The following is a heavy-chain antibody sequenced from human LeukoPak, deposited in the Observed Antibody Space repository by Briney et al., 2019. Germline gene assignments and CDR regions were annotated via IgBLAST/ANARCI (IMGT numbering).Heavy chain of an antibody. D-gene: IGHD6-13*01. V-gene: IGHV1-46*01. Sequence: ASVKVSCKASGYTFTSYYMHWVRQAPGQGLEWMGIINPSGGSTSYAQKFQGRVTMTRDTSTSTVYMELSSLRSEDTAVYYCARVPVSSSSYRSAFDIWGQGTMVTVSS. CDR1: GYTFTSYY. J-gene: IGHJ3*02. CDR3: ARVPVSSSSYRSAFDI. CDR2: INPSGGST.